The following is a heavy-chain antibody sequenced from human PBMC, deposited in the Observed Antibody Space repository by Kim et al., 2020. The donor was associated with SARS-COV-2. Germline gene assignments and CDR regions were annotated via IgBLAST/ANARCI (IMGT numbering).Heavy chain of an antibody. D-gene: IGHD2-15*01. CDR2: ISSSSSYI. J-gene: IGHJ4*02. CDR1: GFTFSSYS. CDR3: ARGERVDIVVVVAAAPPDY. Sequence: GGSLRLSCAASGFTFSSYSMNWVRQAPGKGLEWVSSISSSSSYIYYADSVKGRFTISRDNAKNSLYLQMNSLRAEDTAVYYCARGERVDIVVVVAAAPPDYWGQGTLVTVSS. V-gene: IGHV3-21*01.